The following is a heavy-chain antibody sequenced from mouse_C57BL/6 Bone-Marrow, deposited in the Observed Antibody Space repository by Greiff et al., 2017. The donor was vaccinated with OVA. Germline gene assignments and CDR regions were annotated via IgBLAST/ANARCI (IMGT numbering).Heavy chain of an antibody. CDR1: GYTFTSYW. D-gene: IGHD1-1*01. CDR3: ARPIYYYGSWFAY. CDR2: IHPNSGST. Sequence: VQLQQSGAELVKPWASVKLSCKASGYTFTSYWMHWVKQRPGQGLEWIGMIHPNSGSTNYNEKFKSKATLTVDKSSSTAYMQLSSLTSEDSAVYYCARPIYYYGSWFAYWGQGTLVTVSA. J-gene: IGHJ3*01. V-gene: IGHV1-64*01.